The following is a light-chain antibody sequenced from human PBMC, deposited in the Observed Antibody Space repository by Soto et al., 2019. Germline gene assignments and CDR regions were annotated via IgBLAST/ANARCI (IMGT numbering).Light chain of an antibody. CDR3: EEHNTWACC. J-gene: IGKJ5*01. CDR2: DIS. Sequence: EIRRTNVLSAKSAYLGGRRTLSCRAAQDVTPTFAWYQLKRGQPPRLLIYDISNRAIGVPARFSGSGYGTAFNLALRALQSDDFALYFCEEHNTWACCVGQGTRVEIK. CDR1: QDVTPT. V-gene: IGKV3-15*01.